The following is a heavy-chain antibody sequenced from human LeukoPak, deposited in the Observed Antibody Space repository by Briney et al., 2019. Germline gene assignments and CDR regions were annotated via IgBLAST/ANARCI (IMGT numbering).Heavy chain of an antibody. CDR3: VKDRGYCTGGNCYRFFDS. J-gene: IGHJ4*02. CDR1: GFTFSSYS. V-gene: IGHV3-48*02. CDR2: IGHHGSQI. Sequence: GGSLRLSCAASGFTFSSYSMNWVRQAPGKGLECVSYIGHHGSQIRYADSVRGRLTMSRDNVRNSLYLQMNSLRDEDTAVYHCVKDRGYCTGGNCYRFFDSWGQGALVTVSS. D-gene: IGHD2-8*02.